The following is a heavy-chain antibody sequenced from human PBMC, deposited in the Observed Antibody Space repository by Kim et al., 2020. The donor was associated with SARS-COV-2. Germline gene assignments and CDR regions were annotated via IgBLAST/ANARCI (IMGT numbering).Heavy chain of an antibody. D-gene: IGHD5-12*01. J-gene: IGHJ5*02. CDR1: GGSISSYY. Sequence: SETLSLTCTVSGGSISSYYWSWIRQPPGKGLEWIGYIYYSGSTNYNPSLKSRVTISVDTSKNQFSLKLSSVTAADTAVYYCARGPAYIGYGGHWFDPWGQGTLVTVSS. CDR2: IYYSGST. V-gene: IGHV4-59*01. CDR3: ARGPAYIGYGGHWFDP.